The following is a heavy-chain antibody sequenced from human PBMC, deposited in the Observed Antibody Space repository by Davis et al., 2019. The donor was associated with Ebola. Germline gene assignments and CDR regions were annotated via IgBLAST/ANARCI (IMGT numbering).Heavy chain of an antibody. Sequence: GKSLKISCAASGFTFSSYWMSWVRQAPGRGLEWVASISAWSDYIYYADSVKGRFTISRDNAKNSLYLQMNSLRAEDTAVYYCARTALGVIGYWGQGTLVTVSS. J-gene: IGHJ4*02. CDR1: GFTFSSYW. CDR3: ARTALGVIGY. CDR2: ISAWSDYI. V-gene: IGHV3-21*01. D-gene: IGHD3-16*02.